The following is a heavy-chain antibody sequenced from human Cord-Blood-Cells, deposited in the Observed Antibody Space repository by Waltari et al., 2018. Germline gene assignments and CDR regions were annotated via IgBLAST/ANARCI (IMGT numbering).Heavy chain of an antibody. CDR3: ATSLGDESSSWYFDY. Sequence: EVQLVDSGGGLVQPGRSLRLSCAASGFTFVDYSMHWVRQAPGKGREWVSGISWNSGSIGYADSVKGRFTISRDNAKNSLYLQMNSLRAEDTALYYCATSLGDESSSWYFDYWGQGTLVTVSS. J-gene: IGHJ4*02. D-gene: IGHD6-13*01. CDR1: GFTFVDYS. V-gene: IGHV3-9*01. CDR2: ISWNSGSI.